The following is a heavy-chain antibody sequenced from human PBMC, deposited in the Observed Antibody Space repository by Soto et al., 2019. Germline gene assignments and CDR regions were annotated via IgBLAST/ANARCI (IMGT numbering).Heavy chain of an antibody. Sequence: SETLSLTCTVSGGSISSYYWSWIRQPPGKGLEWIGYIYYSGSTNYNPSLKSRVTISVDTSKNQFSLKLSSVTAADTAVYYCARSITIFGVVNDLQYFDYWGQGTLVTVSS. D-gene: IGHD3-3*01. CDR3: ARSITIFGVVNDLQYFDY. CDR1: GGSISSYY. J-gene: IGHJ4*02. V-gene: IGHV4-59*01. CDR2: IYYSGST.